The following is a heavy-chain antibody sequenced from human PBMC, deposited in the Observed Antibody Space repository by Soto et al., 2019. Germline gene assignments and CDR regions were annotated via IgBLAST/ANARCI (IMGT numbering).Heavy chain of an antibody. CDR2: TDTTDGT. V-gene: IGHV4-4*07. CDR1: GSSIISSE. Sequence: PXEMLPRTCTDSGSSIISSEGGWIRQPAGKGMEWIGRTDTTDGTNYNPSLKSRVTRSIDTSNTQFSLQLRSLTAADTAVYYSARAPSSAAGPYFDVSGQGILVTFSS. D-gene: IGHD6-13*01. J-gene: IGHJ4*02. CDR3: ARAPSSAAGPYFDV.